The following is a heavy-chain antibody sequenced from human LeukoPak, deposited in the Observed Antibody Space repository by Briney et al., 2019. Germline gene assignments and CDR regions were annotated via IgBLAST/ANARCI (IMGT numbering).Heavy chain of an antibody. Sequence: GASVKVSCKASGYTFTSYGISWVRQAPGQGLEWMGWISAYNGNTNYAQKLQGRVTMTTDTSTGTAYMELRSLRSDDTAVYYCARFLNVIEYCSSTSCRPYYYYMDVWGKGTTVTISS. V-gene: IGHV1-18*01. CDR3: ARFLNVIEYCSSTSCRPYYYYMDV. D-gene: IGHD2-2*01. CDR2: ISAYNGNT. J-gene: IGHJ6*03. CDR1: GYTFTSYG.